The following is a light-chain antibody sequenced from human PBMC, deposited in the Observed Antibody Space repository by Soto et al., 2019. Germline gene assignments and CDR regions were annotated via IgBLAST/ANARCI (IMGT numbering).Light chain of an antibody. CDR2: SND. V-gene: IGLV1-44*01. Sequence: QSVLTQPPSASGTPGQRVTISGSGGSSSFGSSTINWYQQLPGTAPKLLIYSNDQRPSGVPDRFSGSKFGTSASLAISGLQAEDEADYYGATWDDSLTGPVFGGGTKLTVL. CDR3: ATWDDSLTGPV. J-gene: IGLJ2*01. CDR1: SSSFGSST.